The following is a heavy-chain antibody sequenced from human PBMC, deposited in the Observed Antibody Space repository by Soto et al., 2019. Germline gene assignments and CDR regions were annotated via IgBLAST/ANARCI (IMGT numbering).Heavy chain of an antibody. CDR2: ISGSGGST. V-gene: IGHV3-23*01. D-gene: IGHD1-26*01. CDR3: AKRAWGYFYFDY. J-gene: IGHJ4*02. CDR1: GFTFSSYA. Sequence: EVQLLESGGGLVQPGGSLRLSCAASGFTFSSYAMSWVRQAPGKGLEWVSVISGSGGSTYYTDSVKGRFTISRDNSKNTLYLQMNSLRAEDTAVYYCAKRAWGYFYFDYWGQGTLVTVSS.